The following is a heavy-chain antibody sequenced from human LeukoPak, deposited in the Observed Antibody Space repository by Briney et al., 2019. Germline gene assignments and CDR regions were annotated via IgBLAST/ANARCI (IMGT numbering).Heavy chain of an antibody. D-gene: IGHD6-13*01. V-gene: IGHV4-59*01. CDR3: ARDYSSSWTPSFDY. Sequence: SETLSLTCTVSGGSISSYYWSWIRQPPGKGLEWIGYIYYSGSTNYNPSLKSRVTISVDTSKNQFSLKLSSVTAADTAVYYCARDYSSSWTPSFDYWGQGTLVTVSS. CDR2: IYYSGST. J-gene: IGHJ4*02. CDR1: GGSISSYY.